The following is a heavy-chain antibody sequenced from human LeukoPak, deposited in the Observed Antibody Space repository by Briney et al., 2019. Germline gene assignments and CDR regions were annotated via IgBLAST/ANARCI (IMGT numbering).Heavy chain of an antibody. Sequence: PGGSLRLSCAASGFTFSSYAMHWVRQAPGKGLEWVSYISSSSDTIYYTDSVKGRFTISRDNAQDSLYLQMNSLRAEDTAVYYCAKTAGYYDMDVWGQGTTVTVSS. D-gene: IGHD3-9*01. J-gene: IGHJ6*02. V-gene: IGHV3-48*04. CDR2: ISSSSDTI. CDR3: AKTAGYYDMDV. CDR1: GFTFSSYA.